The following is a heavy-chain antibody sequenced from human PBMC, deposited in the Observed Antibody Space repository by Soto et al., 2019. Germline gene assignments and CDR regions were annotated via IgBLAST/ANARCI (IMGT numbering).Heavy chain of an antibody. D-gene: IGHD6-13*01. J-gene: IGHJ3*02. Sequence: ASVNVSCKASGYTFTSYGISWVLQAPGQGLEWMGWISAYNGNTNYAQKLQGRVTMTTDTSTSTAYMELRSLRSDDTAVYYCASSHRAAAGNWHAFDIWGQGTMVTGSS. CDR3: ASSHRAAAGNWHAFDI. CDR1: GYTFTSYG. V-gene: IGHV1-18*01. CDR2: ISAYNGNT.